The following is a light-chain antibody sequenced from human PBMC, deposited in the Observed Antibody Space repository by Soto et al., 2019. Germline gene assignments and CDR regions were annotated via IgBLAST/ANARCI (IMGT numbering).Light chain of an antibody. CDR2: AAS. CDR3: QQLNSYPST. V-gene: IGKV1-9*01. CDR1: QGISSY. J-gene: IGKJ2*02. Sequence: DIQLTQSPSFLSACVGDRVTITCRASQGISSYLAWYQQKPGKAPKLLIYAASTLQSGVPSRFSGSGSGTEFTLTISNLQPEDFATYFCQQLNSYPSTFGQGTKLEIK.